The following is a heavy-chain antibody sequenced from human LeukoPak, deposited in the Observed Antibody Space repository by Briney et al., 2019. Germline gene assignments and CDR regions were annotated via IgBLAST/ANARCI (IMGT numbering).Heavy chain of an antibody. Sequence: PSETLSLTCTVSGGSISTYYWSWIRQPPGKGLEWIGYIYYSGSTYYNPSLKSRVTISVDTSKNQFSLKLSSVTAADTAVYYCARFGMLRWPDYWGQGTLVTVSS. CDR1: GGSISTYY. CDR3: ARFGMLRWPDY. CDR2: IYYSGST. D-gene: IGHD4-23*01. V-gene: IGHV4-59*06. J-gene: IGHJ4*02.